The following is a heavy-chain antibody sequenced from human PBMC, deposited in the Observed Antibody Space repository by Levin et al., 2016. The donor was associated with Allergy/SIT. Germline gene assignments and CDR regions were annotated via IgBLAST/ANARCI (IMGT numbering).Heavy chain of an antibody. CDR1: GGSISSSNW. D-gene: IGHD6-13*01. CDR3: AASSSSWDHDWFDP. Sequence: SETLSLTCAVSGGSISSSNWWSWVRQPPGKGLEWIGEIYHSGSTNYNPSLKSRVTISVDKSKNQFSLKLSSVTAADTAVYYCAASSSSWDHDWFDPWGQGTLVTVSS. J-gene: IGHJ5*02. CDR2: IYHSGST. V-gene: IGHV4-4*02.